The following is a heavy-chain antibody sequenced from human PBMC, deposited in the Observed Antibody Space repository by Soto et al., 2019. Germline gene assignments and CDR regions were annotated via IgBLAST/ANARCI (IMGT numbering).Heavy chain of an antibody. V-gene: IGHV4-39*01. CDR2: IFYSGST. CDR3: ARHRLVSRYFDL. D-gene: IGHD3-9*01. Sequence: SETLSLTCTVYGGFISSSNYYWGWLRQAPGKELEWIGSIFYSGSTYHSPSLKSRVTMSVDTSKTAFSLQMTYVTAADTAVYYCARHRLVSRYFDLWGRGTLVTVSS. CDR1: GGFISSSNYY. J-gene: IGHJ2*01.